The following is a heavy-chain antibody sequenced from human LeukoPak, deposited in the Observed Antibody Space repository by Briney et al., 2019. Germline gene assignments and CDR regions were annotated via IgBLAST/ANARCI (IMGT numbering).Heavy chain of an antibody. D-gene: IGHD6-19*01. CDR3: ARDHAAYSSGWYYFDY. CDR1: GFTFSSYC. CDR2: IKQDGSEK. V-gene: IGHV3-7*01. J-gene: IGHJ4*02. Sequence: GGSLRLSCAASGFTFSSYCMSWVRQAPGKGLEWVANIKQDGSEKYYVDSVKGRFTISRDNAKNSLYLQMNSLRAEDTAVYYCARDHAAYSSGWYYFDYWGQGTLVTVSS.